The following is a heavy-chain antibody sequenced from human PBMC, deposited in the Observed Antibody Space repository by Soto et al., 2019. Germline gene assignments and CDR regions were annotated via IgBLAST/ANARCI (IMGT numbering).Heavy chain of an antibody. CDR3: ARGNRDFDY. D-gene: IGHD1-1*01. Sequence: QVQLQQSGPGLVKPSQTLSVTCVISGDSVSSNSAAWNWIRQSPSRGLEWLGRTYFRSKWYYGYAVSVESRITISPDTSKNQFSLQLSSVTPEDTAVYYCARGNRDFDYWGQGILVTVSS. CDR2: TYFRSKWYY. J-gene: IGHJ4*02. V-gene: IGHV6-1*01. CDR1: GDSVSSNSAA.